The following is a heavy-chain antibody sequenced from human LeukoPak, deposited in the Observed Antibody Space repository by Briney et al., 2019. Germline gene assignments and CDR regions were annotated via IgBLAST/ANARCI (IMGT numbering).Heavy chain of an antibody. J-gene: IGHJ4*02. Sequence: PGGSLRLSCAASGFAFSRYSMNWVRQAPGKGLEWVSSISYSGPHMFYADSVRGRFTISRDNAENSLFLQMNSLRAEDTAMYYCAKGTKPVMTIPDYWGQGILVTVSS. D-gene: IGHD1/OR15-1a*01. CDR2: ISYSGPHM. V-gene: IGHV3-21*04. CDR3: AKGTKPVMTIPDY. CDR1: GFAFSRYS.